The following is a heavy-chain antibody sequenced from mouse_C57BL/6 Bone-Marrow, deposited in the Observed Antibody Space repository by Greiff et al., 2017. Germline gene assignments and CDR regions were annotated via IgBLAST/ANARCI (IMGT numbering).Heavy chain of an antibody. CDR3: ARRLLRFLDYPAWFAY. CDR2: INPSSGYP. V-gene: IGHV1-7*01. Sequence: VQLQPSWAELAKPGASVKLSCKASGYTFTSYWMHWVKQRPGQGLEWIGYINPSSGYPKYNQKFKDKATLTADKSSSTAYMQLSSLTYEDSAVYYCARRLLRFLDYPAWFAYWGQGTLVTVSA. CDR1: GYTFTSYW. J-gene: IGHJ3*01. D-gene: IGHD1-1*01.